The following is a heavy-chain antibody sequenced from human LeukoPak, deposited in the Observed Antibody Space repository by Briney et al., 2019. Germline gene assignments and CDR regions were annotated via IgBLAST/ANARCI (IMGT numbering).Heavy chain of an antibody. CDR2: VYYTGST. CDR3: ARHSGSGSLSRPFDP. J-gene: IGHJ5*02. Sequence: SETLSLTCSVAGASVTSGGFYWGWLRQPPGKGPEWIATVYYTGSTYYNPSLKSRVTISIDTSKNQFSLRLTSVTTTDTAIYHCARHSGSGSLSRPFDPWGQGTLVAVSS. V-gene: IGHV4-39*01. CDR1: GASVTSGGFY. D-gene: IGHD3-10*01.